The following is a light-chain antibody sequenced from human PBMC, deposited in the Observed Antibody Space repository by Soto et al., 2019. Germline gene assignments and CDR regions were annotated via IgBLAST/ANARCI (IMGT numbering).Light chain of an antibody. CDR1: QTISSW. CDR2: DVS. CDR3: QQYNTFWT. V-gene: IGKV1-5*01. Sequence: DIQMTQSPSTLSASVGDRVTITCRASQTISSWLAWYQQKPGKAPKLLIYDVSTLGSGVPSRFSGSGSGTDFTLTISSLQADYFATYYCQQYNTFWTFGQGTKVEIK. J-gene: IGKJ1*01.